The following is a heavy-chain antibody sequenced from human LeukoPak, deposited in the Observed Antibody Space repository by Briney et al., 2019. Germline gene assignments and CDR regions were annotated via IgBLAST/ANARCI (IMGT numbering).Heavy chain of an antibody. CDR2: ISSSSSYI. CDR1: GFTFSSYS. J-gene: IGHJ4*02. V-gene: IGHV3-21*01. CDR3: ARLVGATLFDY. D-gene: IGHD1-26*01. Sequence: PGGSLRLSCAASGFTFSSYSMNWVRQAPGKGPEWVSSISSSSSYIYYADSVKGRFTISRDNAKNSLYLQMNSLRAEDTAVYYCARLVGATLFDYWGQGTLVTVSS.